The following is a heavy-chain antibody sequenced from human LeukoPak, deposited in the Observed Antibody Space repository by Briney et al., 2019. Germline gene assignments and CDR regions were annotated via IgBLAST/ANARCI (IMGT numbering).Heavy chain of an antibody. CDR1: GGSINSNSYY. J-gene: IGHJ6*02. D-gene: IGHD2-2*01. V-gene: IGHV4-39*07. CDR3: ARDGYQLLSNYYYGMDV. CDR2: IYYSGST. Sequence: KASETLSLTCTVSGGSINSNSYYWGWIRQPPGKGLEWIGSIYYSGSTYYNPSLKSRVTISVDTSKNQFSLKLSSVTAADTAVYYCARDGYQLLSNYYYGMDVWGQGTTVTVSS.